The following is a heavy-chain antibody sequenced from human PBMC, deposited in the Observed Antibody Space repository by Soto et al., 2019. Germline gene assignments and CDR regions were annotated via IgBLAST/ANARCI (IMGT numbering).Heavy chain of an antibody. Sequence: GGSLRLSCAASGFTFSSYAMSWVRQAPGKGLEWVSAISGSGGSTYYADSVKGRFTISRDNSKNTLYLQMNSLRAEDTAVYYCAKGSSKVPWGSGRGGYYYGMDVWGQGTTVTVSS. V-gene: IGHV3-23*01. D-gene: IGHD3-10*01. J-gene: IGHJ6*02. CDR2: ISGSGGST. CDR1: GFTFSSYA. CDR3: AKGSSKVPWGSGRGGYYYGMDV.